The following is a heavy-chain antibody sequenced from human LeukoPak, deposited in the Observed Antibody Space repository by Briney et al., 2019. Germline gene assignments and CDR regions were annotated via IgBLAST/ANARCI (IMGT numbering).Heavy chain of an antibody. CDR1: GFTFSSYE. J-gene: IGHJ3*02. D-gene: IGHD5-24*01. CDR3: ARDRQRWLQSPNDAFDI. CDR2: ISSSGSTI. Sequence: GGSLRLSCAASGFTFSSYEMNWVRQAPGKGLEWVSYISSSGSTIYYADSVKGRFTISRDNAYNSLYLQMNSLRAEDTAVYYCARDRQRWLQSPNDAFDIWGQGTMVTVSS. V-gene: IGHV3-48*03.